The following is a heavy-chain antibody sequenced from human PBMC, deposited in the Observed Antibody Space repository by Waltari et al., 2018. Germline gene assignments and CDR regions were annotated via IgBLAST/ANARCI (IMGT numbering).Heavy chain of an antibody. V-gene: IGHV4-34*01. CDR3: ARGGRWAEYFQH. CDR1: GGSFSAYS. Sequence: QVQLQQWGAGLLKPSETLSLTCAVYGGSFSAYSWSGIRQPPGQGLEWLGEVDHSGSTNYNPSLKSRVTISVDTSKNQFSLKLSSVTAADTAVYYCARGGRWAEYFQHWGQGTLVTVSS. J-gene: IGHJ1*01. CDR2: VDHSGST. D-gene: IGHD4-17*01.